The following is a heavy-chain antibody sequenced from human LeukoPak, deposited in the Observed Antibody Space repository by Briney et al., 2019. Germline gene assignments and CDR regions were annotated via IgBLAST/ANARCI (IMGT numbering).Heavy chain of an antibody. D-gene: IGHD5-24*01. Sequence: SVEVSCKASGGTFSSYAISWVRQAPGQGLEWMGRIIPILGIANYAQKFQGRVTITADKSTSTAYMELSSLRSEDTAVYYCARSGMATISGAFDIWGQGTMVTVSS. CDR1: GGTFSSYA. CDR2: IIPILGIA. J-gene: IGHJ3*02. V-gene: IGHV1-69*04. CDR3: ARSGMATISGAFDI.